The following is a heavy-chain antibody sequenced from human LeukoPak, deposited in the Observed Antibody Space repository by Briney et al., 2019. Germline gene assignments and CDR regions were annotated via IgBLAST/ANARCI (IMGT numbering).Heavy chain of an antibody. CDR1: GGTFSSYA. D-gene: IGHD4-17*01. CDR3: ARAPDYGDYVGWFDP. Sequence: SVKVSCKASGGTFSSYAISWVRQAPGQGLEWMGGIIPIFGTANYAQKFQGRVTITADESTSTAYMELSSLRSEDTAVYYCARAPDYGDYVGWFDPWSQGTLVTVSS. CDR2: IIPIFGTA. J-gene: IGHJ5*02. V-gene: IGHV1-69*01.